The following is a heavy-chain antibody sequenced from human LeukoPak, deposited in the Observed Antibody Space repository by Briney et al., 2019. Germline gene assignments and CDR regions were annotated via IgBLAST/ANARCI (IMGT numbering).Heavy chain of an antibody. J-gene: IGHJ4*02. V-gene: IGHV3-7*01. CDR1: GFTFSGYW. CDR3: ARWTNSIDY. D-gene: IGHD3/OR15-3a*01. Sequence: GGSLRLSCAASGFTFSGYWMSWVRQAPGKGLEWVANIKQNGSETFYADSVRGRFTISRDNAKNSQYLQMNSLRVEDTAVYYCARWTNSIDYWGQGALVTVSS. CDR2: IKQNGSET.